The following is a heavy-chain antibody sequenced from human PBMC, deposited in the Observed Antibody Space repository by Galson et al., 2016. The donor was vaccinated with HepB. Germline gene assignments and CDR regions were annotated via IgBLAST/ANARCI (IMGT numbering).Heavy chain of an antibody. Sequence: SLRLSCAASGVTFSSCVMSWVRQAPGRGPGWVSAISGSGGSTYYSDSVKGRFAISRDNSKNTLYLQMNSLRADDTAVYYCVKDQHDSSGYYLGVDYWGQGTLVTVSS. J-gene: IGHJ4*02. D-gene: IGHD3-22*01. CDR2: ISGSGGST. V-gene: IGHV3-23*01. CDR1: GVTFSSCV. CDR3: VKDQHDSSGYYLGVDY.